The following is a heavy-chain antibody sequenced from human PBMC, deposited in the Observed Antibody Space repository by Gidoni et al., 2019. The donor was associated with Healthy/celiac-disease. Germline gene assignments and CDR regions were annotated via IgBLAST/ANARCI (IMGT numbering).Heavy chain of an antibody. CDR2: INHSGST. CDR1: GGPFSRYF. J-gene: IGHJ6*02. CDR3: AREGGYCSGGSCYSNSIYYYYGMDV. Sequence: QLQLQQCGAGLLKPSDPLSLTCAVYGGPFSRYFWSWIRQPPGKGLEWIGEINHSGSTNYNPSLKSRVTISVDTSKNQFSLKLSSVTAADTAVYYCAREGGYCSGGSCYSNSIYYYYGMDVWGQGTTVTVSS. D-gene: IGHD2-15*01. V-gene: IGHV4-34*01.